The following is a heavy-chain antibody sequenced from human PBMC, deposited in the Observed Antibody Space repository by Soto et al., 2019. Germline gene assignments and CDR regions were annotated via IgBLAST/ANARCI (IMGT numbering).Heavy chain of an antibody. CDR2: IWYDGSNK. CDR1: GFTFSSYG. V-gene: IGHV3-33*01. J-gene: IGHJ4*02. Sequence: QVQLVESGGGVVQPGRSLRLSCAASGFTFSSYGMHWVRQAPGKGLEWVAVIWYDGSNKYYADSVKGRFTISRDNSRKQRLLQMDSPRGEGTGVDFCARESYGSGRYFPVGGVDYFDYWGQGTLVTVSS. CDR3: ARESYGSGRYFPVGGVDYFDY. D-gene: IGHD3-10*01.